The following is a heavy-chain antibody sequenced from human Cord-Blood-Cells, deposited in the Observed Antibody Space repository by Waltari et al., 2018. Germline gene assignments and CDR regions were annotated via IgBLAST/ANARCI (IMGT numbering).Heavy chain of an antibody. CDR1: GFTFSSVA. V-gene: IGHV3-23*01. J-gene: IGHJ2*01. Sequence: EVQLLESGGGLVQPGGSLSLSCAASGFTFSSVAMSWVRQAPGKGLEWVSAISGSGGSTYYADSVKGRFTISRDNSKNTLYLQMNSLRAEDTAVYYCAKELELLLWYFDLWGRGTLVTVSS. D-gene: IGHD1-7*01. CDR3: AKELELLLWYFDL. CDR2: ISGSGGST.